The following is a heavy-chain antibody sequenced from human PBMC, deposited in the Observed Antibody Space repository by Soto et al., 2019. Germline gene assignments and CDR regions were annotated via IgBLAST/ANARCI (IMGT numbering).Heavy chain of an antibody. CDR1: GFTFSRDE. CDR3: ARGYDAGCNLGY. J-gene: IGHJ4*02. V-gene: IGHV3-48*03. D-gene: IGHD1-20*01. Sequence: EVQLVESGGGLVQPGGSLRLSCEASGFTFSRDEMNWVRQAPGKGLEWIAYIQNHGYSTHYADSVKGRFTISRDNAKNTLYLQMSSLTAEDTAIYYCARGYDAGCNLGYWGQGVLVTVSS. CDR2: IQNHGYST.